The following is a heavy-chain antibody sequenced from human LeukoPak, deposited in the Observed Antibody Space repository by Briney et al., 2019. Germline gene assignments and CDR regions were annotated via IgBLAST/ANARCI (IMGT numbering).Heavy chain of an antibody. CDR1: GFTFSNYE. J-gene: IGHJ3*02. CDR3: ARTLRIVGAALDAFDI. D-gene: IGHD1-26*01. CDR2: ITSSGGII. Sequence: RPGGSLRLSCAASGFTFSNYEMNWVRQAPGKGLEWVSYITSSGGIIHYADSVKGRLTISRDNAKNSLYLQMNSLRAEDTAVYYCARTLRIVGAALDAFDIWGQGTMVTVSS. V-gene: IGHV3-48*03.